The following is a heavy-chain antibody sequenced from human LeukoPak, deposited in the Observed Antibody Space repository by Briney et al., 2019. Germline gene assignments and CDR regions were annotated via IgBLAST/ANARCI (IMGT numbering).Heavy chain of an antibody. V-gene: IGHV3-48*03. Sequence: PGGSLRLSCAASGFTFSSYEMNWVRQAPGKGLEWVSYISGSGSAIYYADSVKGRFTISRDNAKNSLFLQVNSLRAEDTAVYYCARGVNYHGSGSYLRDWFDPWGQGTLVTVSS. CDR3: ARGVNYHGSGSYLRDWFDP. CDR1: GFTFSSYE. J-gene: IGHJ5*02. CDR2: ISGSGSAI. D-gene: IGHD3-10*01.